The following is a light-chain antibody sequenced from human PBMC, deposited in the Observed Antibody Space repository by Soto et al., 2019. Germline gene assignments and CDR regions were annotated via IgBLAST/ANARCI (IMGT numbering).Light chain of an antibody. J-gene: IGKJ2*01. CDR2: GKS. Sequence: EIVLTQSPGTLSLSPGERATLSCRASQSVSSSYLAWYQQKPGQAPRLLVYGKSTRAPGIPDRFSGSGSATDFTLTISRLEPADFAVYYCQQYASSPKTFGQGTKLEIK. CDR3: QQYASSPKT. CDR1: QSVSSSY. V-gene: IGKV3-20*01.